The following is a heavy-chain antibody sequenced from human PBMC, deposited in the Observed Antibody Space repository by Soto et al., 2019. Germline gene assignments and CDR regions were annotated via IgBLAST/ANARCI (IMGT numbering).Heavy chain of an antibody. V-gene: IGHV4-34*01. CDR1: GGSFSGYY. CDR2: INHSGST. CDR3: ARGHMDFSSGYDKTAQKPPFAY. J-gene: IGHJ4*02. D-gene: IGHD3-3*01. Sequence: ECLSRTGSVYGGSFSGYYWSWIRQPPGKGLEWVGEINHSGSTNYNPSLKSRVTISLDTSKNQFSLKLSSVTAADTAVYYCARGHMDFSSGYDKTAQKPPFAYWGQGTLVTVYS.